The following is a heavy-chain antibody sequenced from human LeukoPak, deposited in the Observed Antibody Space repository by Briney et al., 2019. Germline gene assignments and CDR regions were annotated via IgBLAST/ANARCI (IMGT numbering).Heavy chain of an antibody. CDR3: ARDFSEEDAFDI. J-gene: IGHJ3*02. V-gene: IGHV3-7*01. D-gene: IGHD1-14*01. CDR2: IKQDGSEK. Sequence: GGSLRLSCAASGFTFGSYWMSWVRQAPGKGLEWVANIKQDGSEKYYVDSVKGRFTISRDNAKNSLYLQMNSLRAEDTAVYYCARDFSEEDAFDIWGQGTMVTVSS. CDR1: GFTFGSYW.